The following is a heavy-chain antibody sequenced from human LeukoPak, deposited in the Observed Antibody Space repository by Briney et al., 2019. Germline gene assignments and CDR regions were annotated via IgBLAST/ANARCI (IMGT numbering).Heavy chain of an antibody. Sequence: GGSLRLSCAASGFTFSSYGMHWVRQAPGKGLEWVAVIWYDGSNKYYADSVKGRFTISRDNSKNTLYLQMNSLRAEDTAVYYCAKEQSNKRGYSGYEGDDAFDIWGQGTMVTVSS. D-gene: IGHD5-12*01. J-gene: IGHJ3*02. CDR2: IWYDGSNK. V-gene: IGHV3-30*02. CDR1: GFTFSSYG. CDR3: AKEQSNKRGYSGYEGDDAFDI.